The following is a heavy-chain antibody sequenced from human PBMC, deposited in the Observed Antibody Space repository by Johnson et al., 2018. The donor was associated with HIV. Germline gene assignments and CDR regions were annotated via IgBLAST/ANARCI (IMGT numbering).Heavy chain of an antibody. D-gene: IGHD2-15*01. CDR3: ARDRGGSCSGLDAFDI. J-gene: IGHJ3*02. V-gene: IGHV3-11*04. Sequence: QVQLVESGGGLVQPGRSLKLSCAASGFTFSDYYMSWIRQAPGKGLEWVSYISSSGSTIYYADSVKGRFTISRDNAKNSLYLQMNSLRAEDTAGYYGARDRGGSCSGLDAFDIWGQVTMVTVSS. CDR2: ISSSGSTI. CDR1: GFTFSDYY.